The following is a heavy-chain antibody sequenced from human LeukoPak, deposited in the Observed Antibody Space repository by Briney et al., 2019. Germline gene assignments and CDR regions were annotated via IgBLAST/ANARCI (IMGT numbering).Heavy chain of an antibody. CDR3: ATDRNRPY. CDR1: GFTFSSYA. Sequence: PGGSLRLSCAASGFTFSSYAMSWVRQAPGKGLEWVSGISGSGGSTYYADSVKGGFTISRDNFRDILFLQMNSLTVEDTAVYYCATDRNRPYWGRGTLVTVSS. V-gene: IGHV3-23*01. CDR2: ISGSGGST. D-gene: IGHD1-14*01. J-gene: IGHJ4*02.